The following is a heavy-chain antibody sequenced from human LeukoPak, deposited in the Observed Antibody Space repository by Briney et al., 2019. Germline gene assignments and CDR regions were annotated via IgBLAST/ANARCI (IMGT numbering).Heavy chain of an antibody. V-gene: IGHV3-48*03. CDR2: ISGSGGTI. D-gene: IGHD3/OR15-3a*01. CDR3: ARDMGTGTDAFDF. Sequence: GGSLRLSCSPSGFTFNNYEMNWVRQAPGKGLEWVSYISGSGGTIYSAESVKGRFTISRDNAKNSLYLQMNSLRAEDTAVYYCARDMGTGTDAFDFWGQGTLVTVS. J-gene: IGHJ3*01. CDR1: GFTFNNYE.